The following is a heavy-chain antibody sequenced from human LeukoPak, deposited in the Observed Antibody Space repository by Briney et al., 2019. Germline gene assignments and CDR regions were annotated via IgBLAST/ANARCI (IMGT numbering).Heavy chain of an antibody. CDR1: GFTFSSYS. Sequence: GGSLRLSCAASGFTFSSYSMNWVRQAPGKGLEWVSSISSSSSYIYYADSVKGRFTISRDNAKNSLYLQMNSLRAEDTAVYYCVSSPYDSSGYYYYWGQGTLVTVSS. J-gene: IGHJ4*02. CDR2: ISSSSSYI. CDR3: VSSPYDSSGYYYY. D-gene: IGHD3-22*01. V-gene: IGHV3-21*01.